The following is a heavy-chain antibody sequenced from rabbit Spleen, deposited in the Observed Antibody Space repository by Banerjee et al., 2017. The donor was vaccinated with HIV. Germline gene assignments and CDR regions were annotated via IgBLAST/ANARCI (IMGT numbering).Heavy chain of an antibody. CDR1: GFDFSNSYY. V-gene: IGHV1S45*01. J-gene: IGHJ4*01. CDR3: GRGGNL. CDR2: IRGGSSGST. Sequence: QEQLVESGGGLVQPEGSLTLTCKASGFDFSNSYYMCWVRQAPGKGPEWIACIRGGSSGSTWYATWAKGRFTISKTSSTTVTLQVTSLTAADTAMYFCGRGGNLWGPGPLVTVS.